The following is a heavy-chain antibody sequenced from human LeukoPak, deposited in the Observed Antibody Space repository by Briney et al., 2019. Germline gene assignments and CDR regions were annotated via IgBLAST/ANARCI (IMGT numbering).Heavy chain of an antibody. D-gene: IGHD3-3*01. CDR2: IIPILGIA. J-gene: IGHJ6*02. CDR3: ARDRVLRFLEWLAAGMDV. Sequence: SVKVSCKASGYTFTGYYMHWVRQAPGQGLEWMGRIIPILGIANYAQKFQGRVTITADKSTSTAYMELSSLRSEDTAVYYCARDRVLRFLEWLAAGMDVWGQGTTVTVSS. V-gene: IGHV1-69*04. CDR1: GYTFTGYY.